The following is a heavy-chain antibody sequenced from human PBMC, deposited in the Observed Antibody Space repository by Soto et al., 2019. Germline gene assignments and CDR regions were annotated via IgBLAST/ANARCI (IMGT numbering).Heavy chain of an antibody. J-gene: IGHJ4*02. Sequence: PGESLKISCNASGYTFTIQCIGLVRQMPGKGLEWMGIIYPGDSDTRYSPSFQGQVTISADKSISTAYLQWSSLKASDTAMYYCAKISNGYPDYWGQGTLVTVSS. D-gene: IGHD5-18*01. V-gene: IGHV5-51*01. CDR2: IYPGDSDT. CDR3: AKISNGYPDY. CDR1: GYTFTIQC.